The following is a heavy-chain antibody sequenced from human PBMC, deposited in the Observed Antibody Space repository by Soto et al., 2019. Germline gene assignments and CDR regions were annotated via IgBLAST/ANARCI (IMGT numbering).Heavy chain of an antibody. J-gene: IGHJ4*02. CDR2: IYSSGST. D-gene: IGHD1-20*01. CDR3: ARARYNWNY. Sequence: PSETLSLTCTVSGGSLDTYYWTWIRQPPGKGLEWIGYIYSSGSTNYNPSLKSRVTMAVDMSKNQFSLKLTSVTAADTAVYYCARARYNWNYWGQGALVTV. V-gene: IGHV4-59*01. CDR1: GGSLDTYY.